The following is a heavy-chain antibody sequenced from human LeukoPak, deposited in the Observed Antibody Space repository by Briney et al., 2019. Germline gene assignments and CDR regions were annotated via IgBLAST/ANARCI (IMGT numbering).Heavy chain of an antibody. D-gene: IGHD1-26*01. CDR3: ARYSGSYHNWFDP. Sequence: GGSLRLSCAASGFTFSSYRMNWVRQAPGKGLEWVSSISSSSSYIYYADSVKGRFTISRDNAKNSLYLQMNSLRAEDTAVYYCARYSGSYHNWFDPWGQGTLVTVSS. CDR1: GFTFSSYR. J-gene: IGHJ5*02. CDR2: ISSSSSYI. V-gene: IGHV3-21*01.